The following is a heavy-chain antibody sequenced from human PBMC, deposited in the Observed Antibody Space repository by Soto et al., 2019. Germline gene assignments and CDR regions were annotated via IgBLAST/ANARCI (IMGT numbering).Heavy chain of an antibody. D-gene: IGHD1-1*01. CDR1: GRIFSSFP. V-gene: IGHV1-69*06. J-gene: IGHJ1*01. CDR2: VISASGSV. Sequence: QVQVVQSGAEVKKPGSSVKISCKASGRIFSSFPTSWVRQVPGQGIEWMGVVISASGSVTYAPQFQGRVTITAVTSAGIGYLELTSLTSEDTAIYYCAKVGSRDGYNSVLDQWGPGTMVTVSS. CDR3: AKVGSRDGYNSVLDQ.